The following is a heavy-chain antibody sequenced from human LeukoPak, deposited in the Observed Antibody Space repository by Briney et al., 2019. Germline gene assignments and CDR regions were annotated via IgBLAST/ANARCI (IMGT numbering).Heavy chain of an antibody. CDR2: INPNNGGT. CDR1: GYTFTGYS. D-gene: IGHD6-6*01. V-gene: IGHV1-2*02. CDR3: ARLYGTSSLGY. J-gene: IGHJ4*02. Sequence: ASVKVSCKGSGYTFTGYSMHWVRQAPGQGLEWMGWINPNNGGTNYAQKFQGRVTMTRDTSISTAHMELSSLRSDDTAVYFCARLYGTSSLGYWGQGTLVTVSS.